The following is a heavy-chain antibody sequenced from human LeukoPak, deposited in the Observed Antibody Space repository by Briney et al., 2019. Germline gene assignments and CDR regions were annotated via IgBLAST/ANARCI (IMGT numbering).Heavy chain of an antibody. V-gene: IGHV3-64*01. Sequence: GGSLRLSCAASGFSFSNYALHWVRQAPGKGLEYVSIISSTGGTTYYASSVKGRFTISRDNSKNTLTLQMNSLRVEDTALYYCASQYYYDSSGADYWGQGTLVTVSS. D-gene: IGHD3-22*01. CDR3: ASQYYYDSSGADY. CDR1: GFSFSNYA. J-gene: IGHJ4*02. CDR2: ISSTGGTT.